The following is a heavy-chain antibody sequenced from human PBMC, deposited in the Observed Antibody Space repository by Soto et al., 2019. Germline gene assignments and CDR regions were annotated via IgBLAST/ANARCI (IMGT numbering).Heavy chain of an antibody. Sequence: QVQLVQSGADMKKPGASVKVSCRTSGYRFTTYGISWVRQAPGQGLEWMGWISTYNEKKKYIQKFQGILSMTTESSTSTAYMELKHLRSDDTAVYYCARDTLVGSRGWDGFDSWGQGTLVTVSS. D-gene: IGHD6-19*01. CDR2: ISTYNEKK. V-gene: IGHV1-18*04. J-gene: IGHJ4*02. CDR3: ARDTLVGSRGWDGFDS. CDR1: GYRFTTYG.